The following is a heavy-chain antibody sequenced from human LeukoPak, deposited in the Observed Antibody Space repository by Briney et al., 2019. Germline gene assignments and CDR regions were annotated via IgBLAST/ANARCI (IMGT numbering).Heavy chain of an antibody. CDR3: ASRSPVVVVAGSTDY. D-gene: IGHD2-15*01. CDR1: GFTFSSYE. V-gene: IGHV3-48*03. CDR2: ISSSGSTI. Sequence: GGSLRLSCAASGFTFSSYEMNWVRQAPGKGLEWVSYISSSGSTIYYADSVKGRFTISRDNAKNSLYLQMNSLRAEDTAVYYCASRSPVVVVAGSTDYWGQGTLVTVSS. J-gene: IGHJ4*02.